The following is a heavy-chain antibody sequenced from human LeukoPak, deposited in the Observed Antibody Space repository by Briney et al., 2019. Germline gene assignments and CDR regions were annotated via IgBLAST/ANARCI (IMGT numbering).Heavy chain of an antibody. CDR3: ARGLYCTNGVCYIVAFDI. CDR2: ISAYNGNT. J-gene: IGHJ3*02. V-gene: IGHV1-18*01. Sequence: ASVKVSCKASGYTFTSCGISWVRQAPGQGLEWVGWISAYNGNTNYAQKLQGRVTMTTDTSTSTAYMELRSLRSDDTAVYYCARGLYCTNGVCYIVAFDIWGQGTMVTVSS. CDR1: GYTFTSCG. D-gene: IGHD2-8*01.